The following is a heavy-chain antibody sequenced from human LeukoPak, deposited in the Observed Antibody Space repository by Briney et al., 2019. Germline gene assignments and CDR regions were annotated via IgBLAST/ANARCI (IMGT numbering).Heavy chain of an antibody. J-gene: IGHJ4*02. CDR2: ISSSSSYI. CDR1: GFTFSSYS. CDR3: ARDPSAYGDPTYDFDY. Sequence: GGSLRLSCAASGFTFSSYSMNWVRQAPGKGLEWVSSISSSSSYIYYADSVKGRFTISRDNAKNSLYLQMNSLRAEDTAGYYCARDPSAYGDPTYDFDYWGQGTLVTVSS. V-gene: IGHV3-21*01. D-gene: IGHD4-17*01.